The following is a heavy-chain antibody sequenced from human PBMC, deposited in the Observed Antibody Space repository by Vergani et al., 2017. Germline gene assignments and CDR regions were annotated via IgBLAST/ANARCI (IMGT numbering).Heavy chain of an antibody. CDR3: AKVGATDDFDY. Sequence: QVQLVESGGGVVQAGRSLRLSCAASGFTFSSYGMHWVRQAPGKGLEWVAVISYDGSNKYYADSVKGRFTISRDNSKNTLYLQMNSLRAEDTAVYYCAKVGATDDFDYWGQGTLVTVSS. CDR2: ISYDGSNK. V-gene: IGHV3-30*18. D-gene: IGHD1-26*01. J-gene: IGHJ4*02. CDR1: GFTFSSYG.